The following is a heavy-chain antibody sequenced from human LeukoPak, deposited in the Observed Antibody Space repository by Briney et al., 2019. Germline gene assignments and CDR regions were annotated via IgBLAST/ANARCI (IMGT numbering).Heavy chain of an antibody. V-gene: IGHV3-48*01. Sequence: PGGSLRLSCAASGFTFSSFGMNWVRQAPGKGLEWVSYISSSSSAIYYADSVRGRFTISRDNAKNSLYLQMNSLRAEDTAVYYCARRSDSWGQGALVTVSS. CDR1: GFTFSSFG. CDR3: ARRSDS. J-gene: IGHJ4*02. CDR2: ISSSSSAI.